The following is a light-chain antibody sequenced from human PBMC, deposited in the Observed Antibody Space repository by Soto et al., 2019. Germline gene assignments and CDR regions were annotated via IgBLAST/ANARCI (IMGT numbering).Light chain of an antibody. Sequence: IVMTQSPATLSLSPGAQDPLSCRARQSVSSNSLAWYQQKFGQTPRLLIYGASSRATGIPDRFSGSGSGTDFILRISRLQSEDFAVYYCEQYNNWPPSTFGRGTRLEI. CDR2: GAS. CDR1: QSVSSN. J-gene: IGKJ5*01. V-gene: IGKV3D-15*01. CDR3: EQYNNWPPST.